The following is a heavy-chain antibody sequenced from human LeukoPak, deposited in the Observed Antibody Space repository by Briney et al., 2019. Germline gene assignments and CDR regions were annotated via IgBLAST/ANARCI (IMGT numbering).Heavy chain of an antibody. Sequence: SETLSLTCTVSGGCISSYYWSWIRQPPGKGLEWIGYIYYSGSTNYNPSLKSRVTISVDTSKNQFSLKLSSVTAADTAVYYCARYYDFWSGLVYWGQGTLVTVSS. D-gene: IGHD3-3*01. J-gene: IGHJ4*02. V-gene: IGHV4-59*01. CDR3: ARYYDFWSGLVY. CDR1: GGCISSYY. CDR2: IYYSGST.